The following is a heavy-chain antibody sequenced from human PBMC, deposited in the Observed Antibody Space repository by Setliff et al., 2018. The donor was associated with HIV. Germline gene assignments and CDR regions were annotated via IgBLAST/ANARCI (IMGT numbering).Heavy chain of an antibody. CDR2: IIPIFKSA. CDR1: GYTFTNYG. V-gene: IGHV1-69*05. CDR3: AKARSSNIMPLDY. J-gene: IGHJ4*02. D-gene: IGHD3-16*01. Sequence: SVKVSCKASGYTFTNYGLNWVRQAPGQGLEWMGGIIPIFKSADYAQKFQGRVTITTDESTSTAYMDLSSLKSEDTALYYCAKARSSNIMPLDYWGQGTLVTVSS.